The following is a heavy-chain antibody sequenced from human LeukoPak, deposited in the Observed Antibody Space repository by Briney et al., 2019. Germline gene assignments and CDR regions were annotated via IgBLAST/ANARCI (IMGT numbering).Heavy chain of an antibody. V-gene: IGHV3-21*01. CDR2: ISSSSSYI. CDR1: GFTFSSYG. J-gene: IGHJ4*02. Sequence: GGSLRLSCAASGFTFSSYGMNWVRQAPGKGLEWVSSISSSSSYIYYADSVKGRFTISRDNAKNSLYLQMNSLRAEDTAVYYCARDPRPYYYDSSGFYFDYWGQGTLVTVSS. CDR3: ARDPRPYYYDSSGFYFDY. D-gene: IGHD3-22*01.